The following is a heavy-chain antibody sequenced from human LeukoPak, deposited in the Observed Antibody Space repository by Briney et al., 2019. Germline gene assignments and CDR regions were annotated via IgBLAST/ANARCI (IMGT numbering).Heavy chain of an antibody. CDR1: VGTFSSYA. V-gene: IGHV1-69*04. CDR3: ARDLLSGGSGSCKTYYYYYYGMDV. J-gene: IGHJ6*02. CDR2: IIPIFGIA. Sequence: ASVKVSCKASVGTFSSYAISWVRQATGQGLEWMGRIIPIFGIANYAQKFQGRVTITADKSTSTAYMELSSLRSEDTAVYYCARDLLSGGSGSCKTYYYYYYGMDVWGQGTTVTVSS. D-gene: IGHD3-10*01.